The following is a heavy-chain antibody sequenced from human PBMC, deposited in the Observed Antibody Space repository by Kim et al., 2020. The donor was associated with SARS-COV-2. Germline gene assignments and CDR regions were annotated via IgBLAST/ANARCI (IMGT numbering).Heavy chain of an antibody. CDR1: GFTFSSYE. Sequence: GGSLRLSCAASGFTFSSYEMNWVRQAPGKGLEWVSYISSSGSTIYYADSVKGRFTSSRDNAKNSLYLQMNSLRAEDTAVYYCARGEYYYGSGSYYHYFDYWGQGTLVTVSS. CDR3: ARGEYYYGSGSYYHYFDY. J-gene: IGHJ4*02. CDR2: ISSSGSTI. V-gene: IGHV3-48*03. D-gene: IGHD3-10*01.